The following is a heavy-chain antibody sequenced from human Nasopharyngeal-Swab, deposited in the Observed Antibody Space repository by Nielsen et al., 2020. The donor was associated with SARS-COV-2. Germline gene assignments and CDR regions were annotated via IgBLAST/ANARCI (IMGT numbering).Heavy chain of an antibody. CDR1: GFTFSIYT. CDR2: ISSSGDYI. Sequence: GESLKISCAASGFTFSIYTMNWVRQAPGKGLEWVSAISSSGDYIYHAASVKGRFTISRDNAKNSLYLQMNSLRAEDTAIYFCARGVTYRDYIWGSYGVYFDYWGQGILVTVSS. D-gene: IGHD3-16*01. V-gene: IGHV3-21*01. J-gene: IGHJ4*02. CDR3: ARGVTYRDYIWGSYGVYFDY.